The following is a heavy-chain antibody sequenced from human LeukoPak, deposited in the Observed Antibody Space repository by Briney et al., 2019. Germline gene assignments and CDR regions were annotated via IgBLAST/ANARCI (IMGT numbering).Heavy chain of an antibody. D-gene: IGHD3-22*01. CDR1: GFTFSSYG. J-gene: IGHJ6*02. V-gene: IGHV3-48*01. Sequence: GGTLRFSGAASGFTFSSYGMNWVRPAPGKGLEWVSYTIGSGSTTYYADSVKGRFTISRDNAKNSLYLQMNSLRAEDTAVYYCARRNSSGSPYYYYYGMDVWGQGTTVTVSS. CDR2: TIGSGSTT. CDR3: ARRNSSGSPYYYYYGMDV.